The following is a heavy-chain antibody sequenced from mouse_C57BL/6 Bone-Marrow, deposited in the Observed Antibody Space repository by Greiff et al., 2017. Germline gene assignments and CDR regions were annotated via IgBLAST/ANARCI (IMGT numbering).Heavy chain of an antibody. J-gene: IGHJ2*01. Sequence: EVQLVESGPGLVKPSQSLSLTCSVTGYSITSGYYWNWIRQFPGNKLEWMGYISYDGSNNYNPSLKNRISITRDTSKNQFFLKLNSVTTEDTATYYCARASYDYFDYWGQGTTLTVSS. V-gene: IGHV3-6*01. CDR2: ISYDGSN. CDR3: ARASYDYFDY. CDR1: GYSITSGYY. D-gene: IGHD2-3*01.